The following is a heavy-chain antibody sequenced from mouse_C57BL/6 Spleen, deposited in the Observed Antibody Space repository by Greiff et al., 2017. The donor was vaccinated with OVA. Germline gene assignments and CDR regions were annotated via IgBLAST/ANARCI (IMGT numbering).Heavy chain of an antibody. CDR2: IYPGDGDT. V-gene: IGHV1-80*01. D-gene: IGHD4-1*01. J-gene: IGHJ2*01. Sequence: QVQLKESGAELVKPGASVKISCKASGYAFSSYWMTWVKQRPGKGLEWIGQIYPGDGDTNYNGKFKGKATLTADKSSSTAYMQLSSLTSEDSAVYFSTRSGNPYLEYGGQGTTLTASS. CDR3: TRSGNPYLEY. CDR1: GYAFSSYW.